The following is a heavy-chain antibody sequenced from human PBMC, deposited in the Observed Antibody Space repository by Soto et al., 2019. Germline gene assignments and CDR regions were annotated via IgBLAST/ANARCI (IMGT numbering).Heavy chain of an antibody. J-gene: IGHJ4*02. V-gene: IGHV1-69*06. Sequence: SVKVACKASGGTFSSYAISWVRQAPGQGLEWMGGIIPIFGTANYAQKFQGRVTITADKSTSTAYMELSSLRSEDTAVYYCARVGDYGDYESHFDYWGQGTLVTVSS. CDR2: IIPIFGTA. CDR1: GGTFSSYA. CDR3: ARVGDYGDYESHFDY. D-gene: IGHD4-17*01.